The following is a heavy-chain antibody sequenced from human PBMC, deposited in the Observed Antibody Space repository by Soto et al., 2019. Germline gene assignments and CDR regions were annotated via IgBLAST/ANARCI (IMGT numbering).Heavy chain of an antibody. CDR2: IYYSGST. J-gene: IGHJ1*01. CDR1: GGSISSSSYY. V-gene: IGHV4-39*03. CDR3: TTDTSKRYCISTSCPPDQH. D-gene: IGHD2-2*01. Sequence: PSGTLSLTCTVSGGSISSSSYYWGWIRQPPGKGLEWIGSIYYSGSTYYNLSLKSRVTISVDTSKNQFSLKLSSVTAADTAVYYCTTDTSKRYCISTSCPPDQHWGQGTLVTVSS.